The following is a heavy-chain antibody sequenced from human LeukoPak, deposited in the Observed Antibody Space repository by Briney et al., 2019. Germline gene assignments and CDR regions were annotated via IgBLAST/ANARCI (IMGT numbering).Heavy chain of an antibody. J-gene: IGHJ3*02. CDR3: ATPYSGGYHGLDI. D-gene: IGHD1-26*01. Sequence: PSETLSLTCTVSGGSISSSTYYWGWIRQPPGKGLEWIGSIYYSGSTYYNPSLKSRVTISVDTSKNQFSQKLNSVTAADTAVYYCATPYSGGYHGLDIWGQGTMVTVSS. V-gene: IGHV4-39*01. CDR1: GGSISSSTYY. CDR2: IYYSGST.